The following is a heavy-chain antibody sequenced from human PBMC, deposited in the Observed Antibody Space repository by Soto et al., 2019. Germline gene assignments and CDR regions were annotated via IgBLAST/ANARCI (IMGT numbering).Heavy chain of an antibody. CDR2: IFYLGSS. CDR3: ARHSLALRKNNWFDP. V-gene: IGHV4-39*01. D-gene: IGHD3-3*02. J-gene: IGHJ5*02. CDR1: GDSIISSDFY. Sequence: PSETLSLTCPVSGDSIISSDFYWGWVRQPPGKALEWVGSIFYLGSSYYNPSLKSRVTMSVDTSRNQFSLRLRSVTAADTALYFCARHSLALRKNNWFDPWGQGIMVT.